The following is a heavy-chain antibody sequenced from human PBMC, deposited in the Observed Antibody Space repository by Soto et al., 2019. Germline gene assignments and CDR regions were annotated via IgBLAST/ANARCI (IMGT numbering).Heavy chain of an antibody. V-gene: IGHV4-59*01. D-gene: IGHD3-10*01. Sequence: SETLSLPCTVSDGSISNFYWRWIRQPPGKGLEWIGYISSSGNTNYNPSLKSRVSISVDTSKNQFSLNLTSVTAADTGVYYCARAPMVLSRSYFDSWGKGTPVTVSS. CDR3: ARAPMVLSRSYFDS. J-gene: IGHJ4*02. CDR2: ISSSGNT. CDR1: DGSISNFY.